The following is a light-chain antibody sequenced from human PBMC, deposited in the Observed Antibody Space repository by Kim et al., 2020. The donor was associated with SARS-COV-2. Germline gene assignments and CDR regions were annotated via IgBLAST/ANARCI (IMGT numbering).Light chain of an antibody. J-gene: IGKJ4*01. CDR2: GAS. V-gene: IGKV3-15*01. CDR3: QQYNDWPLT. Sequence: VSPREGPTLSCRASPIVSTKFAWYQQKPGHAPRLLIYGASARATSIPARFSGSGSETEFTLTISSLQSEDFAVYYCQQYNDWPLTFGGGTKVDIK. CDR1: PIVSTK.